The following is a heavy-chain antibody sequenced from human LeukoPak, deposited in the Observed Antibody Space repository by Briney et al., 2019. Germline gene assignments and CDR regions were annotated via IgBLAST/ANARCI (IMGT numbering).Heavy chain of an antibody. Sequence: GASVKVSCKASGGTFSSYAISWVRQAPGQGLEWMGGIIPIFGTANYAQKLQGRVTMTTDTSTSTAYMELRSLRSDDTAVYYCARAPRNWGQGTLVTVSS. J-gene: IGHJ4*02. CDR3: ARAPRN. V-gene: IGHV1-69*05. CDR2: IIPIFGTA. CDR1: GGTFSSYA.